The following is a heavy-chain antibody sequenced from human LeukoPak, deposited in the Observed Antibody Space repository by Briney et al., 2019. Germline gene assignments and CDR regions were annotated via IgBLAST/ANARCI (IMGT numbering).Heavy chain of an antibody. D-gene: IGHD6-13*01. CDR1: GFTFRTYA. V-gene: IGHV3-30-3*01. CDR3: ARDRYSSSWYDFEY. CDR2: VSYDGSNK. J-gene: IGHJ4*02. Sequence: GRSLRLSCVVSGFTFRTYAMHWVRQAPGKGLEWVAVVSYDGSNKYYADSVQGRFTISRDNSRNTLHLQMNSLRAEDTAVYYCARDRYSSSWYDFEYWGQGTLVTVSS.